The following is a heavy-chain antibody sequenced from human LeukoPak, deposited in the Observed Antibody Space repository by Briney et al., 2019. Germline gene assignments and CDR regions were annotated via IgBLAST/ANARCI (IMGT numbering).Heavy chain of an antibody. CDR3: ASAPVRGVIVGFDY. D-gene: IGHD3-10*01. Sequence: SVKVSCKASGGTFSSYAISWVRQAPGQGLEWMGRIIPILGIVNYAQKSQGRVTITADKSTSTAYMELSSLRSEDTAVYYCASAPVRGVIVGFDYWGQGTLVTVSS. J-gene: IGHJ4*02. CDR1: GGTFSSYA. V-gene: IGHV1-69*04. CDR2: IIPILGIV.